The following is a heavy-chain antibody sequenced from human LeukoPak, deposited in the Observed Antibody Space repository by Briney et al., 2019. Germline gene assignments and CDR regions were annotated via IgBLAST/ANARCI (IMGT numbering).Heavy chain of an antibody. CDR3: ARDSPLGDFWSGYFDYYYYMDV. Sequence: SETLSLTCAVYGGSFSGYYWSWIRQPPAKGLEWIGEINHSGSTNYNPSLKSRVTISVDTSKNQFSLKLSSVTAADTAVYYCARDSPLGDFWSGYFDYYYYMDVWGKGTTVTVSS. V-gene: IGHV4-34*01. CDR1: GGSFSGYY. D-gene: IGHD3-3*01. CDR2: INHSGST. J-gene: IGHJ6*03.